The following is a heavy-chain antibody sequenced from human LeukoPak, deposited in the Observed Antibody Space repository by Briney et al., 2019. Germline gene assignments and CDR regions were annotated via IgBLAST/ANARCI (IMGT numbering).Heavy chain of an antibody. J-gene: IGHJ3*02. D-gene: IGHD1-26*01. CDR3: ARDLAPYSGSLHAFDI. CDR1: GGTFSSYA. CDR2: IIPIFGTA. Sequence: SVKVSFKASGGTFSSYAISWVRQAPGQGLEWMGGIIPIFGTANYAQKFQGRVTITADESTSTAYMELSSLRSEDTAVYYCARDLAPYSGSLHAFDIWGQGTMVTVSS. V-gene: IGHV1-69*13.